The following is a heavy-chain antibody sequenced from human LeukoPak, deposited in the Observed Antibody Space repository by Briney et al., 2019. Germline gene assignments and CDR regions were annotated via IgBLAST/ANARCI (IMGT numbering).Heavy chain of an antibody. D-gene: IGHD3-22*01. V-gene: IGHV4-59*10. CDR3: ARDVYYYDSSGYENAFDI. Sequence: PSETLSLTCAVYGGSFSGYYWSWIRQPAGKGLEWIGRIHTSGSTNYNPSLKSRVTMSVDTSKNQFSLKLSSVTAADTAVYYCARDVYYYDSSGYENAFDIWGQGTMVTVSS. CDR1: GGSFSGYY. J-gene: IGHJ3*02. CDR2: IHTSGST.